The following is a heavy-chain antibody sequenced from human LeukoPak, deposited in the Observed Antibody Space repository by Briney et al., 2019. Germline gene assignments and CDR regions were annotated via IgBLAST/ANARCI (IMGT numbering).Heavy chain of an antibody. V-gene: IGHV1-3*02. D-gene: IGHD2-15*01. CDR3: ARSAEGYCSGASCSEYYFVY. CDR1: GYSLTNYA. Sequence: ASVKVSCKASGYSLTNYAIHWVRQAPGQRLEWMGWTNAGNGNTKYSQEFQGRVTITRDTSANTAYMELSSLRSEDMAVYYCARSAEGYCSGASCSEYYFVYWGQGTLVTVSS. CDR2: TNAGNGNT. J-gene: IGHJ4*02.